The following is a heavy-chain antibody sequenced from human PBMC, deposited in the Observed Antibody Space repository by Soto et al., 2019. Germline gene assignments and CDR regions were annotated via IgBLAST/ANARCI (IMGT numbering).Heavy chain of an antibody. V-gene: IGHV1-18*01. J-gene: IGHJ3*02. CDR3: ARDQHPNDAFDI. CDR1: GYPFTSYG. Sequence: XAVKVSCRASGYPFTSYGIIWVRQAPGQGLEWMGWISAYNGNTNYAQKLQGRVTMTTDTSTSTAYMELRSLRSDDTAVYYCARDQHPNDAFDIWGQGTMVTVSS. CDR2: ISAYNGNT.